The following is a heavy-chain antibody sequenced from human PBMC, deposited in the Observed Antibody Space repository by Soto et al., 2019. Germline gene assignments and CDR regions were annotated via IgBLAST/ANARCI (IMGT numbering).Heavy chain of an antibody. Sequence: QVQLVQSGAEVKKPGSSVKVSCKASERTFNNYAISWVRQAPGQGLEWMGGIIPIIGTADYAHKFQGRLAISADESTGTTFMELSSLRSEDTALYYCARGGVDVVATSAFDYWGQGTLVTVSS. CDR3: ARGGVDVVATSAFDY. CDR1: ERTFNNYA. V-gene: IGHV1-69*01. J-gene: IGHJ4*02. CDR2: IIPIIGTA. D-gene: IGHD5-12*01.